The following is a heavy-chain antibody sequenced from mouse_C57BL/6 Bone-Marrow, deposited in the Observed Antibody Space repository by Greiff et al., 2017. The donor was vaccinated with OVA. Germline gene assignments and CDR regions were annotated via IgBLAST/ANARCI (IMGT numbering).Heavy chain of an antibody. V-gene: IGHV1-15*01. D-gene: IGHD2-4*01. CDR1: GYTFTDYE. Sequence: QVQLQQSGAELVRPGASVTLSCKASGYTFTDYEMHWVKQTPVHGLEWIGAIDPETGGTAYNQKFKGKAILTADKSSSTAYMELRSLTSEDSAVYYCTRKGYDYAAYFDYWGQGTTLTVSS. CDR2: IDPETGGT. CDR3: TRKGYDYAAYFDY. J-gene: IGHJ2*01.